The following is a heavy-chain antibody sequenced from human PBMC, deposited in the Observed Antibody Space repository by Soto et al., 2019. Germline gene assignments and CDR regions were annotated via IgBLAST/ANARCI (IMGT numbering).Heavy chain of an antibody. Sequence: GAALKVSCKASGFTFSDSVVQWGRQARLQLLEWIAWIVVGSHNTNYAQNFQGRLTVTTDTSTSTAYMELTSLTSEDTAIYSCAAEIYSGARFCSCYLWG. CDR3: AAEIYSGARFCSCYL. V-gene: IGHV1-58*01. CDR2: IVVGSHNT. CDR1: GFTFSDSV. D-gene: IGHD1-26*01. J-gene: IGHJ2*01.